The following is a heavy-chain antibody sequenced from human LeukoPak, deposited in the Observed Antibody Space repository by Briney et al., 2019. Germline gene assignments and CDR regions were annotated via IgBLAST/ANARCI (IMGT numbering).Heavy chain of an antibody. CDR3: ARVLRTDDAFDI. V-gene: IGHV1-69*13. D-gene: IGHD3-3*01. J-gene: IGHJ3*02. CDR2: IIPIFGTA. Sequence: SVKVSCTASGGTFSSYAISWVRQAPGQGLEWMGGIIPIFGTANYAQKFQGRVTITADESTSTAYMELSSLRSEDTAVYYCARVLRTDDAFDIWGQGTMVTVSS. CDR1: GGTFSSYA.